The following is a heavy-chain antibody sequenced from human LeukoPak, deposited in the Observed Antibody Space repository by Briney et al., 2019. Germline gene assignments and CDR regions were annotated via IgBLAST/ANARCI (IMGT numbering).Heavy chain of an antibody. CDR1: GGTFSSYA. Sequence: WASVKVSCKASGGTFSSYAISWVRQAPGQGLEWMGGIIPIFGTANYAQKFQGRVTITADKSTSTAYMELSSLRSEDTAVYYCARAPYSSSWYVRALLGFDPWGQGTLVTVSS. CDR3: ARAPYSSSWYVRALLGFDP. CDR2: IIPIFGTA. V-gene: IGHV1-69*06. J-gene: IGHJ5*02. D-gene: IGHD6-13*01.